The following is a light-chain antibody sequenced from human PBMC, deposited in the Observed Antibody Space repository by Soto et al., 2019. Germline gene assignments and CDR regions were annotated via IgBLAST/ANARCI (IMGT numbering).Light chain of an antibody. J-gene: IGKJ2*01. V-gene: IGKV3-20*01. CDR3: HQSGTSPPT. CDR2: GVS. Sequence: IVLTQSPGTLSLAPGKGVTLSCRTSQSLSSDSLAWYRQRLGQAPRLLIYGVSKRATGLPDRFSGGGSGTDFTQIITRLEPQDTAVYYCHQSGTSPPTFGQGTRLEIK. CDR1: QSLSSDS.